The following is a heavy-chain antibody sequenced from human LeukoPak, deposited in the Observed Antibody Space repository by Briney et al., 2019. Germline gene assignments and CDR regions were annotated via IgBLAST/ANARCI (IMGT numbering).Heavy chain of an antibody. V-gene: IGHV3-30-3*01. J-gene: IGHJ6*02. CDR3: ARDDSSSTSYYYYYGMDV. CDR2: ISYDGSNK. Sequence: PGRSLRLSCAASGFTFSSYAMHWVRQAPGKGLEWVAVISYDGSNKYYADSVKGRFTISRDNSNNTLYLQMNSLRAEDTAVYYCARDDSSSTSYYYYYGMDVWVQGTTVTVSS. CDR1: GFTFSSYA. D-gene: IGHD6-6*01.